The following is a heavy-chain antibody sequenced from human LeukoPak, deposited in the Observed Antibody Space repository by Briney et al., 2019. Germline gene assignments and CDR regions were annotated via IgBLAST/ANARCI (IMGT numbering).Heavy chain of an antibody. V-gene: IGHV4-59*01. J-gene: IGHJ4*02. CDR1: GVSISTYY. CDR2: FSYSGST. CDR3: ARMYSGTSYYFDY. D-gene: IGHD1-26*01. Sequence: PSETLSLTCTVSGVSISTYYWIWIRQPPAKGLEWMGFFSYSGSTKYNPSLKSRVTMSVDTSKNQFSLKLSTVTAADTAVYYCARMYSGTSYYFDYWGQGTLVTVSS.